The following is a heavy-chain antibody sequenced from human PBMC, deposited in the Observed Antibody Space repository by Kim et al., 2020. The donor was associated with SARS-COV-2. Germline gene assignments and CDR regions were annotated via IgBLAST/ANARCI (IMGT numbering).Heavy chain of an antibody. V-gene: IGHV1-46*01. Sequence: ASVKVSCKASGYTFTSYYMHWVRQAPGQGLEWMGIINPSGGSTSYAQKFQGRVTMTRDTSTSTVYMELSSLRSEDTAVYYCARDPDTAMADYYYYGMDVWSQGTTVTVSS. CDR3: ARDPDTAMADYYYYGMDV. CDR2: INPSGGST. D-gene: IGHD5-18*01. J-gene: IGHJ6*02. CDR1: GYTFTSYY.